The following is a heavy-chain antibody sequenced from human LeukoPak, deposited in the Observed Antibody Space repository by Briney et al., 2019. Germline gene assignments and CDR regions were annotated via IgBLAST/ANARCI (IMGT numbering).Heavy chain of an antibody. CDR1: VYTFTGYY. CDR3: ARGDAYCSGGSFQKDAFDF. J-gene: IGHJ3*01. V-gene: IGHV1-2*02. Sequence: ASVNVSCKASVYTFTGYYIHWVRQAPGQGLEGMGLINPNSGGTNYAQTFQSNVTMTRDTSISTAYMEMSRLRSADTAVYYCARGDAYCSGGSFQKDAFDFWGQGTMVTVSS. D-gene: IGHD2-15*01. CDR2: INPNSGGT.